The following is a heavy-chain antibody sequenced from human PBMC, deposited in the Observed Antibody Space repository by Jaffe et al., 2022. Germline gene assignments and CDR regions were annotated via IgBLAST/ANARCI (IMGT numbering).Heavy chain of an antibody. CDR3: ARYGDYGRLGYFDY. Sequence: QVQLQESGPGLVKPSETLSLTCAVSGYSISSGYYWGWIRQPPGKGLEWIGSIYHSGSTYYNPSLKSRVTISVDTSKNQFSLKLSSVTAADTAVYYCARYGDYGRLGYFDYWGQGTLVTVSS. D-gene: IGHD4-17*01. CDR2: IYHSGST. V-gene: IGHV4-38-2*01. J-gene: IGHJ4*02. CDR1: GYSISSGYY.